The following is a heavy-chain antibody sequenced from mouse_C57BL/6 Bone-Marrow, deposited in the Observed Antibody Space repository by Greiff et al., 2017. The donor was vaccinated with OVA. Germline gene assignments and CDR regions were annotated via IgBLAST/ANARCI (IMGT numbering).Heavy chain of an antibody. V-gene: IGHV1-54*01. Sequence: QVQLQQSGAELVRPGTSVKVSCKASGYAFTNYLIEWVKQRPGQGLEWIGVINPGSGGTNYNEKFKGKATLTADKSSSTAYMQLSSLTSEDSAVYVCARRMVTTRGFAYWGQGTLVTVSA. CDR3: ARRMVTTRGFAY. D-gene: IGHD2-2*01. J-gene: IGHJ3*01. CDR2: INPGSGGT. CDR1: GYAFTNYL.